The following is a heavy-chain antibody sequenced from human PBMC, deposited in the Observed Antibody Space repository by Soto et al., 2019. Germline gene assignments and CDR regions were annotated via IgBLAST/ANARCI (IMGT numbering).Heavy chain of an antibody. CDR1: GGSFSGYY. Sequence: QVQLQQWGAGLLKPSETLSLTCAVYGGSFSGYYWNWIRQPPGKGLEWIGEINESGSTKYNPSLKRRVTISVDTTKNQFSLKLSSVTAADRAVYYCARGVRLWYGELSRRGDHYCCMDVWVKGTSVTVSS. CDR3: ARGVRLWYGELSRRGDHYCCMDV. D-gene: IGHD3-10*01. CDR2: INESGST. J-gene: IGHJ6*03. V-gene: IGHV4-34*01.